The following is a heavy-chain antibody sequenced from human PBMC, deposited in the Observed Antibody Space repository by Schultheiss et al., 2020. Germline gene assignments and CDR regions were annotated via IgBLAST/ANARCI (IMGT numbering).Heavy chain of an antibody. CDR1: GFTFSDYY. D-gene: IGHD2-21*02. Sequence: GGSLRLSCAASGFTFSDYYMSWIRQAPGKGLEWVSYISSSGSTIYYADSVKGRFTISRDNSKNTLYLQMGSLRAEDMAVYYCAGGGGDYDGRYNWFDPWGQGTLVTVSS. CDR2: ISSSGSTI. CDR3: AGGGGDYDGRYNWFDP. V-gene: IGHV3-11*04. J-gene: IGHJ5*02.